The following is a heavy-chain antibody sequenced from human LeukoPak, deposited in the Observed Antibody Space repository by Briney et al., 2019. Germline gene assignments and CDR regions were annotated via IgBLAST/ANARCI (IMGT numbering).Heavy chain of an antibody. CDR3: ARVDSSSSGGNPDY. CDR1: GFTVSSNY. CDR2: IYSGGST. V-gene: IGHV3-66*01. J-gene: IGHJ4*02. Sequence: AGGSLRLSCAASGFTVSSNYMSWVRQAPGKGLEWVSVIYSGGSTYYADSVKGRFTISRDNSKNTLYLQMNSLRAEDTAVYYCARVDSSSSGGNPDYWGQGTLVTVSS. D-gene: IGHD6-6*01.